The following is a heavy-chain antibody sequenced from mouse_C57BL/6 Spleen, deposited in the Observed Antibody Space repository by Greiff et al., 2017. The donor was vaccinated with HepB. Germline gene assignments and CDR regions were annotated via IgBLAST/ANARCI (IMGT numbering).Heavy chain of an antibody. CDR1: GYTFTDYY. J-gene: IGHJ2*01. CDR3: AREGGNYSYYFDY. Sequence: SGPELVKPGASVKISCKASGYTFTDYYMNWVKQSHGKSLEWIGDINPNNGGTSYNQKFKGKATLTVDKSSSTAYMELRSLTSEDSAVYYCAREGGNYSYYFDYWGQGTTLTVSS. CDR2: INPNNGGT. D-gene: IGHD2-1*01. V-gene: IGHV1-26*01.